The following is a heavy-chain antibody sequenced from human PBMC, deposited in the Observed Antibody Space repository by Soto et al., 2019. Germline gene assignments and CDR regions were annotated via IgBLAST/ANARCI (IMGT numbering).Heavy chain of an antibody. D-gene: IGHD1-7*01. CDR2: INHSGST. J-gene: IGHJ6*02. Sequence: LSLTCAVYGGSFSGYYWSWIRQPPGKGLEWIGEINHSGSTNYNPSLKSRVTISVDTSKNQFSLKLSSVTAADTAVYYCAGLIGRTTRLWYYYYGMDVWGQGTTVTVSS. CDR3: AGLIGRTTRLWYYYYGMDV. CDR1: GGSFSGYY. V-gene: IGHV4-34*01.